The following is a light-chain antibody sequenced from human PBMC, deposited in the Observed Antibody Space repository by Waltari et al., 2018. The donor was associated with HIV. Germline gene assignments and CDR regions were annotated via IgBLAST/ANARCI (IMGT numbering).Light chain of an antibody. CDR1: QGVSVW. Sequence: DIQMTQSPSSVSASVGDRVTITCRASQGVSVWLDWYQRRPGKAPKLLIRKTSRLYSGVPSRFSGSGSGSEFTLTINNLQPEDLATYYCLQAHSFPLTFGPGTTVEI. CDR2: KTS. V-gene: IGKV1-12*01. CDR3: LQAHSFPLT. J-gene: IGKJ3*01.